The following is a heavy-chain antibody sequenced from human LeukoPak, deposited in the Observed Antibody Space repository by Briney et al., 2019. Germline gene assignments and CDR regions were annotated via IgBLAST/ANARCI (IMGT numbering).Heavy chain of an antibody. CDR3: ARDRPTGSYYSIDY. J-gene: IGHJ4*02. CDR2: INSDGSST. D-gene: IGHD1-26*01. CDR1: GFTFSSYW. V-gene: IGHV3-74*01. Sequence: GGSLRLSCAASGFTFSSYWMHWVRQAPGEGLVWFSRINSDGSSTVYADSVKGRFTISRDNAKNTLYLQMNSLRVEDTAIYYCARDRPTGSYYSIDYWGQGTLAAVSS.